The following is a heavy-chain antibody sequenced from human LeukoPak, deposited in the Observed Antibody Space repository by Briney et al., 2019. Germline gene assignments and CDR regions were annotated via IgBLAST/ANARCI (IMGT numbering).Heavy chain of an antibody. CDR3: TKGAAAGPKYFQH. CDR2: IDGSGVGT. D-gene: IGHD6-13*01. CDR1: GFTFSSYV. Sequence: PVGSLRLSCAASGFTFSSYVMRWVRQAPGKGLEWVSTIDGSGVGTYYADSVKGRFTISRDSSKSTPYLHMNSLRAEDTAVYYCTKGAAAGPKYFQHWGQGTLVTVSS. J-gene: IGHJ1*01. V-gene: IGHV3-23*01.